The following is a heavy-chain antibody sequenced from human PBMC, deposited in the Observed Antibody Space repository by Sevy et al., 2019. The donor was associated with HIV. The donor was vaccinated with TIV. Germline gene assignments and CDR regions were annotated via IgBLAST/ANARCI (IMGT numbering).Heavy chain of an antibody. CDR3: AKFILVTAANPRSWFDP. D-gene: IGHD2-2*01. Sequence: GGSLRLSCAASGFTFSSYAMSWVRQAPGKGLEWVSAISGGGGSTYYADSVKGRFTISRDNSKNTLYLQMNSLRAEDTAVNYCAKFILVTAANPRSWFDPWGQGTLVTVSS. J-gene: IGHJ5*02. CDR1: GFTFSSYA. V-gene: IGHV3-23*01. CDR2: ISGGGGST.